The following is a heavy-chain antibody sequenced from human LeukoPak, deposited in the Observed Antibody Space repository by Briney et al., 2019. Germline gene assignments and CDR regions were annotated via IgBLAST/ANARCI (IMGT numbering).Heavy chain of an antibody. J-gene: IGHJ4*02. CDR2: ISGSGGST. CDR3: ATQYCSSTSCYAFGY. D-gene: IGHD2-2*01. Sequence: TGGSLGLSCAASGFTFSSYAMSWVRQAPGKGLEWVSAISGSGGSTYYADSVKGRFTISRDNSKNTLYLQMNSLRAEDTAVYYCATQYCSSTSCYAFGYWGQGTLVTVSS. V-gene: IGHV3-23*01. CDR1: GFTFSSYA.